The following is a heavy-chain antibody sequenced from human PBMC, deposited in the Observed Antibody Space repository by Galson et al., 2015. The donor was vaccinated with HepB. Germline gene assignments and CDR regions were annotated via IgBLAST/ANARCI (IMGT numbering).Heavy chain of an antibody. D-gene: IGHD2-21*02. CDR2: IYYSGST. Sequence: SETLSLTCPVSGGSISSGGYYWSWIRQHPGKGLEWIGYIYYSGSTYYNPSLKSRVTISVDTSKNQFSLKLTSVTAADTAVYYCARDCRGDCSDYYYGMDVWGQGTTVTVSS. J-gene: IGHJ6*02. V-gene: IGHV4-31*03. CDR3: ARDCRGDCSDYYYGMDV. CDR1: GGSISSGGYY.